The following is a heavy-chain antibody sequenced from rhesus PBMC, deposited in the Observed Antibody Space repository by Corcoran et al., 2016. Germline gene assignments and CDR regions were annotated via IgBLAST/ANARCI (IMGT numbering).Heavy chain of an antibody. J-gene: IGHJ4*01. CDR3: TKDLESSYYGDY. V-gene: IGHV3-103*01. CDR2: ISSGVST. Sequence: EVQLVESGGGLAKPGGSLRLSCAASGFTFNNYTMHWVRQAPGKGLEWVSDISSGVSTYYADSVKGRFTISRDNSKNTLSLQMNSLRAEDTAVYYCTKDLESSYYGDYWGQGVLVTVSS. D-gene: IGHD3-16*01. CDR1: GFTFNNYT.